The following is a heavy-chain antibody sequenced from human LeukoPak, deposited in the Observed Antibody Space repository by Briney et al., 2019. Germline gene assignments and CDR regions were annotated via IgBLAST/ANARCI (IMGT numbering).Heavy chain of an antibody. D-gene: IGHD2-15*01. CDR3: ARDSAHYCSGGSRRPYYMDV. V-gene: IGHV4-39*07. Sequence: SETLSLTCSVSGGSISRSSYYWGWIRQPPGKGLEWIGSIYYSGSTHYNPSLKSRVTISVDTSKNQFSLRLSSVTAADTAVYYCARDSAHYCSGGSRRPYYMDVWGKGTSVTVSS. J-gene: IGHJ6*03. CDR2: IYYSGST. CDR1: GGSISRSSYY.